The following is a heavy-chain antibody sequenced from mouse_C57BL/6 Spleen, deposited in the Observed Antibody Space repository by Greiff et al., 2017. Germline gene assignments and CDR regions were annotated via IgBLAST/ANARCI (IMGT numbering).Heavy chain of an antibody. CDR1: GFTFTDYY. Sequence: EVMLVESGGGLVQPGGSLSLSCAASGFTFTDYYMSWVRQPPGKALEWLGFIRNKANGYTTAYSASVKGRFTISRDNSQRILYLQMIPLRTEEGATYYCERDGRFFYYAMDYWGQGTSVTVSS. J-gene: IGHJ4*01. CDR3: ERDGRFFYYAMDY. CDR2: IRNKANGYTT. V-gene: IGHV7-3*01.